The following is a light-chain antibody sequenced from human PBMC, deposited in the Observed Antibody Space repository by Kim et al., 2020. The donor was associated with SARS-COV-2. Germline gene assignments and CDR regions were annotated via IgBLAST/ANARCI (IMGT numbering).Light chain of an antibody. CDR2: GKN. J-gene: IGLJ2*01. CDR1: SLRSYY. CDR3: NSRDSNDNVV. Sequence: SSELTQDPAVSVALGQTVRITCQGDSLRSYYATWYQHKPGQAPILVIYGKNNRPSGTPDRFSGSSSGNTASLTITGTQAGDEADYYCNSRDSNDNVVFGGGTQLTVL. V-gene: IGLV3-19*01.